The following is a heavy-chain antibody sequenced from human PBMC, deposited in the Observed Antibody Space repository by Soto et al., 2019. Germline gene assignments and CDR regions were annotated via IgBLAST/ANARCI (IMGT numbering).Heavy chain of an antibody. CDR3: AKRGSGLYYFDY. J-gene: IGHJ4*02. CDR2: ISGGAGST. D-gene: IGHD3-10*01. Sequence: EVQLLESGGGLVQPGGSLRLSCAASGFTFSSYAMSWVRQAPGKGLEWVSVISGGAGSTQYADSVKGRFTISGDNSMSTLYLQMNSLRAEDTAVYYCAKRGSGLYYFDYWGQGTLVTVSS. CDR1: GFTFSSYA. V-gene: IGHV3-23*01.